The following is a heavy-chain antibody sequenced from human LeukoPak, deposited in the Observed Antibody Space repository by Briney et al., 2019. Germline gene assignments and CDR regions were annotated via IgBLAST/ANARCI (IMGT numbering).Heavy chain of an antibody. CDR1: GYSFTSYC. V-gene: IGHV5-51*01. CDR2: IYPGDSDT. Sequence: GESLKISCKGSGYSFTSYCIGWVRQMPGKGLEWMGIIYPGDSDTRYSPSFQGQVTISADKYISTAYLQWSSLKASDTAMYYCARQGSYYDSSGYPWGAFDIWGQGTMVTVSS. J-gene: IGHJ3*02. D-gene: IGHD3-22*01. CDR3: ARQGSYYDSSGYPWGAFDI.